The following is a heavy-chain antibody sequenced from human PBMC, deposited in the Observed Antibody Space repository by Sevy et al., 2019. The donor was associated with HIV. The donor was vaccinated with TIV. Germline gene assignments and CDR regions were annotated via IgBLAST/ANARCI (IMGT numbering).Heavy chain of an antibody. V-gene: IGHV3-21*01. Sequence: GGSLRLSCTASGFAFNTYAMYWVRQAPGKGLEWVSSISSGSSYVYHADSVKGRFTISRDNAKNSLYLQMNSLRTEDTAVYYCASPLHYYDSPSAYWGQGTQVTVSS. CDR3: ASPLHYYDSPSAY. CDR1: GFAFNTYA. CDR2: ISSGSSYV. D-gene: IGHD3-22*01. J-gene: IGHJ4*02.